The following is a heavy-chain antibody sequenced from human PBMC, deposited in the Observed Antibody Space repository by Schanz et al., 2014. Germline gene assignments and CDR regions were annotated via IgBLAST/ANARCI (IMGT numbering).Heavy chain of an antibody. CDR2: ITAYNGDT. J-gene: IGHJ4*02. CDR1: GYTFTAYG. V-gene: IGHV1-18*01. CDR3: ARGRGFYDY. D-gene: IGHD3-10*01. Sequence: QVQLVQSGDEVKKPGASVKVSCKTSGYTFTAYGINWVRQAPGQGLEWMGWITAYNGDTNYAQKFQGRVTMTRNTSISTAYMELSSLTSEYTAVHYCARGRGFYDYWGQGTLVTVSS.